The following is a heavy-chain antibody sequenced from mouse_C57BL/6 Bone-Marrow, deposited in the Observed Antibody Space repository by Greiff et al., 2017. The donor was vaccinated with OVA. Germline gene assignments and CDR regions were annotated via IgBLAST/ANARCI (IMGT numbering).Heavy chain of an antibody. J-gene: IGHJ4*01. CDR1: GFTFSSYA. CDR2: ISDGGSYT. Sequence: EVHLVESGGGLVKPGGSLKLSCAASGFTFSSYAMSWVRQTPEKRLEWVATISDGGSYTYYPDNLKGRFTISRDNAKNNLYLQRSHLKSEDTAMYYCARKGAMDYWGQGTSVTVSS. V-gene: IGHV5-4*01. CDR3: ARKGAMDY.